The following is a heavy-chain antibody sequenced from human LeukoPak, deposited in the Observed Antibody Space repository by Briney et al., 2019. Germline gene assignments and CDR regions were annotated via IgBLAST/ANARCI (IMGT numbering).Heavy chain of an antibody. D-gene: IGHD5-18*01. CDR3: AKDYTAMVTANYYYYYMDV. CDR2: IWYGGSNK. CDR1: GFTFSSYG. J-gene: IGHJ6*03. Sequence: GGSLRLSCAASGFTFSSYGMHWVRQAPGKGLEWVAVIWYGGSNKYYADSVKGRFTISRDNSKNTLYLQMNSLRAEDTAVYYCAKDYTAMVTANYYYYYMDVWGKGTTVTVSS. V-gene: IGHV3-30*02.